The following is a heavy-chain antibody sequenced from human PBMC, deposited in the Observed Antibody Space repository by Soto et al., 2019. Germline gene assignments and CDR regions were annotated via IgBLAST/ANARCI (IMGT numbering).Heavy chain of an antibody. CDR2: IWYDGSNK. Sequence: QVQLVESGGGVVQPGRSLRLSCAASGFTFSSYGMHWVRQAPGKGLEWVAVIWYDGSNKYYADSVKGRFTISRDNSTNTMYRQMNSRRAEDTAVYYWARDGYCSGGSCYSVPVFDYWGKGTLVTVSS. V-gene: IGHV3-33*01. J-gene: IGHJ4*02. CDR1: GFTFSSYG. D-gene: IGHD2-15*01. CDR3: ARDGYCSGGSCYSVPVFDY.